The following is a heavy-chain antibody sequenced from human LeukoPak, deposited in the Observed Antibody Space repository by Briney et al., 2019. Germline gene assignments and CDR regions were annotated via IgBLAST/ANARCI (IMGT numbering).Heavy chain of an antibody. J-gene: IGHJ3*02. D-gene: IGHD5-24*01. V-gene: IGHV3-7*01. CDR1: GFTFSSYW. Sequence: PGGSLRLSCAASGFTFSSYWMSWVRQAPGKGREWVANIKQDGSEKYYVDSVKGRFTVSRDNAKKSLYLQMNSLRGEDTAVYYCARDADLGATITGAFDIWGQGTVVTVSS. CDR3: ARDADLGATITGAFDI. CDR2: IKQDGSEK.